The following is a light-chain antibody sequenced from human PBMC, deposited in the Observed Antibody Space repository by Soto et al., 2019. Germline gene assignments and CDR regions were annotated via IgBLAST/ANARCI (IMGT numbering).Light chain of an antibody. CDR1: QGISSY. J-gene: IGKJ1*01. CDR3: QQYYSYPPT. CDR2: AAS. V-gene: IGKV1-8*01. Sequence: AIRMTQSPSSLSASTGDRVTITCRASQGISSYLAWYQQKPGKAPKLLIYAASTLQSGVPSRFSGSGSGTDFTLIISCLQSEDFATYYCQQYYSYPPTFGQGTKV.